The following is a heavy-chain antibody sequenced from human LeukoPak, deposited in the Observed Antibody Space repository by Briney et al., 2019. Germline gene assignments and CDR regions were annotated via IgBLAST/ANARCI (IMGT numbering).Heavy chain of an antibody. Sequence: SVNVSCKASRGTFSRYAISWVRQAPGQGLEWMGGTIPIFGTANYAQKFQGRVTITADESTSTAYMELSSLRSEDTAVYYCARTYSRTRYFDWLSASSWFDPWGQGTLVTVSS. CDR1: RGTFSRYA. V-gene: IGHV1-69*13. CDR3: ARTYSRTRYFDWLSASSWFDP. CDR2: TIPIFGTA. D-gene: IGHD3-9*01. J-gene: IGHJ5*02.